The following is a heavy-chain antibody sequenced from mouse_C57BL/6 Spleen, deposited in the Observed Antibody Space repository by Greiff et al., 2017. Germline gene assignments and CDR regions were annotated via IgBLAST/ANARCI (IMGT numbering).Heavy chain of an antibody. D-gene: IGHD2-3*01. CDR3: ARHDGYYCDY. CDR1: GYTFTSYW. CDR2: IDPSDSYT. V-gene: IGHV1-50*01. J-gene: IGHJ2*01. Sequence: QVQLQQPGAELAKPGASVKLSCKASGYTFTSYWMQWVKQRPGQGLEWIGEIDPSDSYTNYNQKFKGKATLTVDTSSSTAYMQLSSLTSEDSAVYYCARHDGYYCDYWGQGTTLTVSS.